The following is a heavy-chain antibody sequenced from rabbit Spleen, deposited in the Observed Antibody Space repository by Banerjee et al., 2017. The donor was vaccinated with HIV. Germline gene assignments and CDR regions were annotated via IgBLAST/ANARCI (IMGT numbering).Heavy chain of an antibody. CDR2: INTATGKA. CDR3: ARDLTIVIGWNFNL. V-gene: IGHV1S45*01. CDR1: GFSFSNKAV. Sequence: QEQLVESGGGLVKPEGSLKLSCTASGFSFSNKAVMCWVRQAPGKGLEWIACINTATGKAVYASWAKGRFTISRTSSTTVTLQMTSLTAADTAIYFCARDLTIVIGWNFNLWGPGTLVTVS. J-gene: IGHJ4*01. D-gene: IGHD2-1*01.